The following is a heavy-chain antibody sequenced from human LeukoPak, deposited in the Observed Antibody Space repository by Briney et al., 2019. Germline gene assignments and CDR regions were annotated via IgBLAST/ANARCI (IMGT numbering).Heavy chain of an antibody. CDR1: RYSFTTYW. J-gene: IGHJ3*02. V-gene: IGHV5-51*01. Sequence: GESLKISCRSSRYSFTTYWIGWVRQMPGKGLEWMGIIYPGDSDTRYSPSFEGQVTISADKSISTAYLQWGSLKASDTAMYYCARVTTDAFDIWGQGQWSASLQ. CDR3: ARVTTDAFDI. CDR2: IYPGDSDT. D-gene: IGHD1-1*01.